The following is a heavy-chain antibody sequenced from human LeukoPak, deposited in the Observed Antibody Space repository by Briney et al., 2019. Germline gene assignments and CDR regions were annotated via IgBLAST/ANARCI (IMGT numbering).Heavy chain of an antibody. CDR1: GGSFSGYY. V-gene: IGHV4-34*01. CDR3: ARGGSGWYGRVGDY. J-gene: IGHJ4*02. Sequence: PSETLSLTXAVYGGSFSGYYWSWIRQPPGKGLEWIGEINHSGSTNYNPSLKSRVTISVDTSKNQFSLKLSSVTAADTAVYYCARGGSGWYGRVGDYWGQGTLVTVSS. CDR2: INHSGST. D-gene: IGHD6-19*01.